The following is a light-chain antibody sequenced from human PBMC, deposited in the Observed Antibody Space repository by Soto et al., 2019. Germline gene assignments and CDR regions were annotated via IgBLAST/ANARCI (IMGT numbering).Light chain of an antibody. CDR2: SNN. CDR3: ATWDDSLNAVV. CDR1: RSNIGGNS. V-gene: IGLV1-44*01. Sequence: QSVLTQPPSASGTPGQRVSISCSGSRSNIGGNSVNWYQQVPGTAPKLLIYSNNQRPSGVPVRFSGAKSGTSASLAISGLQSEDEADYYCATWDDSLNAVVFGGGTQLTVL. J-gene: IGLJ2*01.